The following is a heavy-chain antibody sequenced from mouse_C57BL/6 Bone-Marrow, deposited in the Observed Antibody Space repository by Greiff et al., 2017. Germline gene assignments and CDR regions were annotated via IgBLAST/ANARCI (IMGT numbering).Heavy chain of an antibody. Sequence: VQLQESGAELARPGASVKMSCKASGYTFTSYTMHWVKQRPGQGLEWIGYINPSSGYTKYNQKFKDKATLTADKSSSTAYMQLSSVTSEDYAVYYCARTRFAYWGQGTLVTVSA. V-gene: IGHV1-4*01. CDR2: INPSSGYT. J-gene: IGHJ3*01. CDR1: GYTFTSYT. CDR3: ARTRFAY.